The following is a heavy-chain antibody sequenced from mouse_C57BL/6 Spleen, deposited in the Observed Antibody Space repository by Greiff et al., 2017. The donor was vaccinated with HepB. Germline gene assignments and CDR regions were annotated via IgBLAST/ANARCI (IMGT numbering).Heavy chain of an antibody. D-gene: IGHD1-1*01. CDR3: AKEDYGSSSAMDD. CDR1: GFTFSDYG. J-gene: IGHJ4*01. Sequence: EVQLVESGGGLVKPGGSLKLSCAASGFTFSDYGMHWVRQAPEKGLEWVAYISSGSSTTYYADTVKGRFTISRDKAKNTLFLQRTSLRAEDTAMYDCAKEDYGSSSAMDDWGQGTSVTVSS. V-gene: IGHV5-17*01. CDR2: ISSGSSTT.